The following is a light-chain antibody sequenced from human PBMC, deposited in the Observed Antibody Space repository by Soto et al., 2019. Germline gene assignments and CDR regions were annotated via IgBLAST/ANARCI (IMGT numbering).Light chain of an antibody. V-gene: IGLV4-69*01. CDR2: VYSDGSH. CDR3: SSYPSSSTPYV. Sequence: QLVLTQSPSASASLGASVKLTCTLSSGHSSHAIAWHQQQPEEGPRYLMNVYSDGSHTKGDGTPDRFSGSSSGAERYLTISSLQSEDEADYYCSSYPSSSTPYVFGTGTKLTVL. J-gene: IGLJ1*01. CDR1: SGHSSHA.